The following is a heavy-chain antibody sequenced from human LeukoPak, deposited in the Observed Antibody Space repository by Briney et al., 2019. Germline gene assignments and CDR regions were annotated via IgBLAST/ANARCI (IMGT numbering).Heavy chain of an antibody. CDR3: ARGYHGYFQH. V-gene: IGHV3-30*19. CDR1: GYSFTSYW. J-gene: IGHJ1*01. CDR2: ISYDGSNK. Sequence: GESLKISCKGSGYSFTSYWIGWVRQMPGKGLEWVAVISYDGSNKYYADSVKGRFTISRDNSKNTLYLQMNSLRAEDTAVYYCARGYHGYFQHWGQGTLVTVSS. D-gene: IGHD2-2*01.